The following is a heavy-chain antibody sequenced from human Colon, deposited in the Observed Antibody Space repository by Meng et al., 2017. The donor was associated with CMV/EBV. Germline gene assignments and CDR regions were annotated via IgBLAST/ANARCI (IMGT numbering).Heavy chain of an antibody. Sequence: QVQLQQPGPGLVRPSQTPPLTCAISGDSVSTNSAAWNWIRQSPSGGLEWLGRTYYKSKWYNDYAESVKSRITINPDTSKNQFSLQLNSVTPEDTAVYYCARDPAAFDFWGQGILVTVAS. V-gene: IGHV6-1*01. CDR3: ARDPAAFDF. J-gene: IGHJ4*02. CDR1: GDSVSTNSAA. CDR2: TYYKSKWYN. D-gene: IGHD6-25*01.